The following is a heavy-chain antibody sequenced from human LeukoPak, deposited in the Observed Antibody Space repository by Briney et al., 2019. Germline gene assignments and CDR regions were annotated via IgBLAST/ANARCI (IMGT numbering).Heavy chain of an antibody. CDR1: GSTFSSYA. V-gene: IGHV3-23*01. CDR2: ISGSGGST. CDR3: ARVGRYGSGSSD. D-gene: IGHD3-10*01. J-gene: IGHJ4*02. Sequence: PGGSLRLSCAASGSTFSSYAMSWVRQAPGKGLEWVSGISGSGGSTYYADSVKGRFTISRDNSKNTLYLQMNSLRAEHTAVYYCARVGRYGSGSSDWGQGTLVTVSS.